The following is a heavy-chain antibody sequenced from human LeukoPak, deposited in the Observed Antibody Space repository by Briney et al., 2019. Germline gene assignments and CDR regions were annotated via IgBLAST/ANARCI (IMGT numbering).Heavy chain of an antibody. CDR1: GFTFSSYA. J-gene: IGHJ6*02. D-gene: IGHD2-15*01. CDR3: AKVPRDCSGGSCYPYYGMDV. Sequence: GGSLRLSCAASGFTFSSYAMSWVRQAPGKGLEWVSTISGSGGTTYYADSVKGPFTISRDNSKNTLYLQMNSLRAEDTAVYYCAKVPRDCSGGSCYPYYGMDVWGQGTTVTVSS. CDR2: ISGSGGTT. V-gene: IGHV3-23*01.